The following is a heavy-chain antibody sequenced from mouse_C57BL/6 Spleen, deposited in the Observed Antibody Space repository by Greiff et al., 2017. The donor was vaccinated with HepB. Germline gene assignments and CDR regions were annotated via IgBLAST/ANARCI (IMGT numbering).Heavy chain of an antibody. V-gene: IGHV3-6*01. Sequence: EVQLQESGPGLVKPSQSLSLTCSVTGYSITSGYYWNWIRQFPGNKLEWMGYISYDGSNNYNPSLKNRISITRDTSKNQFFLKLNSVTTEDTATYYCARDYSNYVGYFDVWGTGTTVTVSS. CDR3: ARDYSNYVGYFDV. CDR2: ISYDGSN. CDR1: GYSITSGYY. D-gene: IGHD2-5*01. J-gene: IGHJ1*03.